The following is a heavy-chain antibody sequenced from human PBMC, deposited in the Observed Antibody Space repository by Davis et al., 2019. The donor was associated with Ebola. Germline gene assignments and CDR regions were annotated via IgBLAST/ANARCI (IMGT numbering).Heavy chain of an antibody. CDR2: IYHSGST. Sequence: GSLRLSCAVSGGSISSSNWWSWVRQPPGKGLEWIGEIYHSGSTNYNPSLKSRVTISVDKSKNQFSLKLSSVTAADTAVYYCARDLGPRGYYGSGSPILSGGWGQGTTVTVSS. J-gene: IGHJ6*02. CDR1: GGSISSSNW. V-gene: IGHV4-4*02. CDR3: ARDLGPRGYYGSGSPILSGG. D-gene: IGHD3-10*01.